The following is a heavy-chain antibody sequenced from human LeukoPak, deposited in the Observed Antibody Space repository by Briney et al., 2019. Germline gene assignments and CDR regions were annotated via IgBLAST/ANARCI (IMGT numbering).Heavy chain of an antibody. D-gene: IGHD6-19*01. V-gene: IGHV4-4*02. CDR2: IYHSGST. Sequence: SETLSLTCAVSGGSISSSNWWSWVRQPPGKGLEWIGEIYHSGSTNYNPSLKSRVTISVDKSKNQFSLKLSSVTAADTAVYYCARDTGEEGSGWPWGWYFDLWGRGTLVTVSS. J-gene: IGHJ2*01. CDR1: GGSISSSNW. CDR3: ARDTGEEGSGWPWGWYFDL.